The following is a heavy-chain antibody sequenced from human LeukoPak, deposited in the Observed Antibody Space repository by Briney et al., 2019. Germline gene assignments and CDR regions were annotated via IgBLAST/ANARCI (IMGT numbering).Heavy chain of an antibody. J-gene: IGHJ5*02. CDR2: ISAYNGNT. D-gene: IGHD3-10*01. Sequence: ASVKVSCKASGYTFTSYGISWVRQAPGQGLEWMGWISAYNGNTNYAQKLQGRVTMTTDTSTSTAYMELRSLRSDDTAVYYCARGPVVTMVRGKNWFDPWGQGTLVTVSS. CDR3: ARGPVVTMVRGKNWFDP. CDR1: GYTFTSYG. V-gene: IGHV1-18*01.